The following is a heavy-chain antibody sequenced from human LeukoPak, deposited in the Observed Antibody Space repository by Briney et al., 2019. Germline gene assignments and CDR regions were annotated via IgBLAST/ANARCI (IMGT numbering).Heavy chain of an antibody. J-gene: IGHJ1*01. CDR2: IKSDGRT. V-gene: IGHV3-74*01. D-gene: IGHD3-22*01. Sequence: GGSPRLSCAAAGFTFSNYWMHWVRQAPGKGLVWVSRIKSDGRTNYADSVKGRFTISRDNAKNTVSLQMNSLRAEDTGVYYCARAPSEIGGYYPEYFRHWGQGTLVTVSS. CDR3: ARAPSEIGGYYPEYFRH. CDR1: GFTFSNYW.